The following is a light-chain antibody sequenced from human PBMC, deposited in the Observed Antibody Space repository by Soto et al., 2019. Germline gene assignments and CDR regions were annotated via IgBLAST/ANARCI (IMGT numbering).Light chain of an antibody. V-gene: IGKV1-39*01. CDR1: QSISSY. CDR3: QQSYSTPVT. CDR2: AAS. Sequence: DIQMTKSPSSLSASVGDRVTITCRASQSISSYLNWYQQKPGTAPKLLIYAASSLQSGVPSRFSGSRSGTDFTLTISSLQPEDFATYYCQQSYSTPVTFGQGTKLEIK. J-gene: IGKJ2*01.